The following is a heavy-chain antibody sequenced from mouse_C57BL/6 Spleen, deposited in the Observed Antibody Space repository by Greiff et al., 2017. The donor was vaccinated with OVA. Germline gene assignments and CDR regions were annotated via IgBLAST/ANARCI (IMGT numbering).Heavy chain of an antibody. D-gene: IGHD2-2*01. CDR2: IDPETGGT. CDR1: GYTFTDYE. V-gene: IGHV1-15*01. CDR3: TREWGSGYPPFAY. Sequence: QVQLQQSGAELVRPGASVTLSCKASGYTFTDYEMHWVKQTPVHGLEWIGAIDPETGGTAYHQKFKGKAILTADKSSSTAYMELRSLTSEDAAFYYCTREWGSGYPPFAYWGQGTLVTVSA. J-gene: IGHJ3*01.